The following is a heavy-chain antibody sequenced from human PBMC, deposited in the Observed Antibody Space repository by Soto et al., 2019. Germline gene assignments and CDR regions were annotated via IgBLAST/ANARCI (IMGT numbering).Heavy chain of an antibody. D-gene: IGHD6-13*01. Sequence: GGSLRLSCAASGFTFSSYSMNWVRQAPGKGLEWVSSISSSSSYIYYADSVKGRFTISRDNAKNSLYLQMNSLRAEDTAVYYCAREQQLALPDYYGMDVWGQGTTVTVSS. CDR3: AREQQLALPDYYGMDV. V-gene: IGHV3-21*01. J-gene: IGHJ6*02. CDR2: ISSSSSYI. CDR1: GFTFSSYS.